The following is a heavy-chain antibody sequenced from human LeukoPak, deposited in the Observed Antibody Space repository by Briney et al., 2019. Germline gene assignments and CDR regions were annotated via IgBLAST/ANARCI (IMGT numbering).Heavy chain of an antibody. CDR2: IYYSGST. V-gene: IGHV4-59*12. Sequence: SETLSLTCTVSGGSISSYYWSWIRQPPGKGLEWIGYIYYSGSTNYNPSLKSRVTISVDASQNQFSLKLNSVTAADTAVYYCARDRGGYTYSHDYWGQGTLVTVSS. J-gene: IGHJ4*02. CDR1: GGSISSYY. CDR3: ARDRGGYTYSHDY. D-gene: IGHD5-18*01.